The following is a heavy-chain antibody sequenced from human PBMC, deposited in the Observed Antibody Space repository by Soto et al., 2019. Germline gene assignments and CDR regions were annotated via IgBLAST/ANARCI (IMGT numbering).Heavy chain of an antibody. D-gene: IGHD6-25*01. V-gene: IGHV4-34*01. CDR1: GGSFRNYY. Sequence: SETLSLTCGVYGGSFRNYYWIWSRHPPGKGLEWIGDVYYRGGANYNPSLQSRVTISLDTTNNQCSLKMNSVTAADTAIYLCARAASFSRCWFDSWGQGTQVTVSS. CDR3: ARAASFSRCWFDS. J-gene: IGHJ5*01. CDR2: VYYRGGA.